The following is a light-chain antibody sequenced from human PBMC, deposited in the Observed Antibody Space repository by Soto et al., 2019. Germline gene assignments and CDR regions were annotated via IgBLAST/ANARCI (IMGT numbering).Light chain of an antibody. Sequence: PGERATLSCGASQSVTNNFLAWYQQKPGQAPRLLIYGASSRATGVPDRFSGSGSGTDFTLTISRLEPGDFAVYYCQQYGTPLFTFGPWTKVDIK. CDR3: QQYGTPLFT. V-gene: IGKV3-20*01. CDR2: GAS. CDR1: QSVTNNF. J-gene: IGKJ3*01.